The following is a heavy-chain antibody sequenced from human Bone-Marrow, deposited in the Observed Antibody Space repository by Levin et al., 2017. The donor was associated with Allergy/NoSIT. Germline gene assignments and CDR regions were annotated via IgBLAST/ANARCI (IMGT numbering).Heavy chain of an antibody. V-gene: IGHV4-59*01. J-gene: IGHJ6*03. Sequence: SETLSLTCTVFDGSMNDYFWNWLRQSPGKGLEWIGYIYHSGNTHYNPALKSRVTISVDTSTARFSLKLTSVTAADTAVYYCARGDDFLQGGMDVWGRGTTVTVSS. CDR1: DGSMNDYF. D-gene: IGHD3-3*01. CDR2: IYHSGNT. CDR3: ARGDDFLQGGMDV.